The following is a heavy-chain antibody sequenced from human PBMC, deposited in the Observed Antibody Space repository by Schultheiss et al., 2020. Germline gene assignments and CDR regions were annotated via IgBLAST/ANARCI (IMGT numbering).Heavy chain of an antibody. CDR3: ARDQSASYYDSGGSDY. V-gene: IGHV3-30-3*01. D-gene: IGHD3-22*01. J-gene: IGHJ4*03. CDR1: GFTFSSYA. Sequence: GESLKISCAASGFTFSSYAMHWVRQAPGKGLEWVAVISYDGSNKYYADSVKGRFTISRDNAKNSLYLQMNNLRAEDTAVYYCARDQSASYYDSGGSDYWGQGTMVTVSS. CDR2: ISYDGSNK.